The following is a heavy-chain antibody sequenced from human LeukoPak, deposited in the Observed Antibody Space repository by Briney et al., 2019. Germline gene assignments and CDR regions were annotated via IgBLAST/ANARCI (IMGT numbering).Heavy chain of an antibody. V-gene: IGHV4-39*01. D-gene: IGHD5-18*01. CDR1: GGSISSSSYY. Sequence: NTSETLSLTCTVSGGSISSSSYYWGWIRQPPGKGLEWIGSIYYSGSTYYNPSLKSRVTISVDTSKNQFSLKLSSVTAADTAVYYCARRIGTGSYGYYFDYWGQGTLVTVSS. J-gene: IGHJ4*02. CDR2: IYYSGST. CDR3: ARRIGTGSYGYYFDY.